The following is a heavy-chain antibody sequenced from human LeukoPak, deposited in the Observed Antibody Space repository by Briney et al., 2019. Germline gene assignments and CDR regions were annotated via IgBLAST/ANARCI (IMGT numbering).Heavy chain of an antibody. J-gene: IGHJ4*02. V-gene: IGHV3-9*01. D-gene: IGHD2-2*01. CDR3: AKGRSVVVPAAPFDY. CDR2: ISWNSGSI. CDR1: GFTFDDYA. Sequence: GRSLRLSCAASGFTFDDYAMHWVRQAPGKGLEWVSGISWNSGSIGYADSVKGRFTISRDNAKNSLYLQMNSLRAEDTALYYCAKGRSVVVPAAPFDYWGQGTLVTVSS.